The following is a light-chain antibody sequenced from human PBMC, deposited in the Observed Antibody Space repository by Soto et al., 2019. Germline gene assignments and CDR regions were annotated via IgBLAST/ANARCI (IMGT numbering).Light chain of an antibody. J-gene: IGKJ1*01. CDR1: QSVSNNY. CDR3: QQYSSLWT. CDR2: GAS. Sequence: EIVLTQSPGTLSLSPGERATLSCRTSQSVSNNYLAWYQQKPGQAPRLLIYGASSRATGIPDRFSGSGSGTYFTLSISRLEPEDFAVYYCQQYSSLWTFGQGTKV. V-gene: IGKV3-20*01.